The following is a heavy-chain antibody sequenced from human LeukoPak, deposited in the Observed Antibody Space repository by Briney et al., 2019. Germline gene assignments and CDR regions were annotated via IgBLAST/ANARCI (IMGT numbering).Heavy chain of an antibody. J-gene: IGHJ6*03. V-gene: IGHV3-21*01. CDR1: GFTFSSYS. CDR3: ARATWDPNYYYYMDV. D-gene: IGHD1-26*01. Sequence: GGSLRLSCAASGFTFSSYSMKWVRQAPGKGLEWVSSISSSSSYIYYADSVKGRFTISRDNAKNSLFLQMNSLRAEDTAVYFCARATWDPNYYYYMDVWGKGTTVTISS. CDR2: ISSSSSYI.